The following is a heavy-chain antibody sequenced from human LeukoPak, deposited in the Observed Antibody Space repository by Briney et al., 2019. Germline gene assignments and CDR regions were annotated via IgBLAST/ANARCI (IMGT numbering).Heavy chain of an antibody. D-gene: IGHD3-10*01. Sequence: GGSLRLSCAASGFTFSSYAMHWVRQAPGKGLEWVAVISYDGSNKYYADSVKGRFTISRDNSKNTLYLQMNSLRAEDTAVYYCAKDRLLWFGELPIYFDYWGQGTLVTVSS. CDR3: AKDRLLWFGELPIYFDY. CDR1: GFTFSSYA. CDR2: ISYDGSNK. J-gene: IGHJ4*02. V-gene: IGHV3-30-3*01.